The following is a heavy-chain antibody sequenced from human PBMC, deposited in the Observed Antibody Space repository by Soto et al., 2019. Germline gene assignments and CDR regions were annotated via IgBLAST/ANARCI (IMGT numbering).Heavy chain of an antibody. Sequence: GESLKISCKGSGYSFTSYWIGWVRQMPGKGLEWMGIIYPGDSDTRYSPSFQGQVTISADKSISTAYLQWSSLKASDTAMYYCASHQWEILKSGDYYYYGMDVWGKGTTVTVSS. V-gene: IGHV5-51*01. CDR2: IYPGDSDT. CDR1: GYSFTSYW. D-gene: IGHD1-26*01. CDR3: ASHQWEILKSGDYYYYGMDV. J-gene: IGHJ6*04.